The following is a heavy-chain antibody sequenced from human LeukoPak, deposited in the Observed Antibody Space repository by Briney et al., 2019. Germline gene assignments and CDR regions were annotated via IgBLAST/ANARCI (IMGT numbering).Heavy chain of an antibody. J-gene: IGHJ1*01. V-gene: IGHV1-18*01. D-gene: IGHD1-26*01. CDR2: ISAYNGNT. CDR3: ATTPRRPLWWWVEGLVGATRAEYFQH. CDR1: GYTFTRYG. Sequence: ASVKVSCKASGYTFTRYGISWVRQAPGQGLEWMGWISAYNGNTKYAQKLQGRVTMTTDTSTSTAYMELSSLRSEDTAVYYCATTPRRPLWWWVEGLVGATRAEYFQHWGQGTLVTVSS.